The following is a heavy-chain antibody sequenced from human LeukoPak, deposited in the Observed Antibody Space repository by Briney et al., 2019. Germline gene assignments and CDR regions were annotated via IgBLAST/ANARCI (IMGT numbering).Heavy chain of an antibody. CDR3: ARDLGPSRGFDY. CDR1: GDSVSPYY. V-gene: IGHV4-59*02. D-gene: IGHD3-10*01. Sequence: SETLTLSCSASGDSVSPYYRSWIRQPPGKGLEWIGYIFYTGSTTYNPSLKSRLTMSMGTSKKQFSLRLSSVTAADTAVYFCARDLGPSRGFDYWGRGTLVTVSS. J-gene: IGHJ4*02. CDR2: IFYTGST.